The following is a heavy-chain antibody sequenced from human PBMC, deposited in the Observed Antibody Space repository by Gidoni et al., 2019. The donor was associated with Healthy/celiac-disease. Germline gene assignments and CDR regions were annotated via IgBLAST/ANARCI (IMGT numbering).Heavy chain of an antibody. CDR1: GGSISSGDYY. CDR3: ARYNYYDSSGYYYASALNAFDI. J-gene: IGHJ3*02. CDR2: SYYTGRS. D-gene: IGHD3-22*01. Sequence: QVQLQESGPGLVKPSQTLSLTCAVSGGSISSGDYYWSWIRQPPGKGLEWIGYSYYTGRSYYNPSLKSRVTISLDTSKNQFSLKLSSVTAADTAVYYCARYNYYDSSGYYYASALNAFDIWGQGTMVTVSS. V-gene: IGHV4-30-4*01.